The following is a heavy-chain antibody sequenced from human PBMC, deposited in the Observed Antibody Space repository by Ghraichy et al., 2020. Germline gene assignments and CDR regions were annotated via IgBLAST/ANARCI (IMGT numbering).Heavy chain of an antibody. CDR1: GFTFSRYW. J-gene: IGHJ4*02. D-gene: IGHD5-24*01. CDR2: INEDASEK. Sequence: GGSLRLSCAASGFTFSRYWMSWVRQAPGKGLEWVANINEDASEKYYVDSVNGRFTISRDNARNSLYLQMNSLRAGDTAMYFCARRSGDPFDYWGQGTRVIASS. V-gene: IGHV3-7*01. CDR3: ARRSGDPFDY.